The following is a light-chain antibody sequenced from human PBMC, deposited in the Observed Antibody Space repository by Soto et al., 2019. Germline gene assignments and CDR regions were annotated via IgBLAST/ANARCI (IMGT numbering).Light chain of an antibody. CDR1: EDINSR. J-gene: IGKJ1*01. V-gene: IGKV1-12*01. CDR3: QQADSFTIT. CDR2: AAF. Sequence: DIKMTQPPPSVRASVGDRVTMSCWASEDINSRLAWYQKKPGNYPKLLIYAAFILQSGVPSRFSGYGSGTDFNLSISRLQTEELATYYCQQADSFTITFGQGTRVDI.